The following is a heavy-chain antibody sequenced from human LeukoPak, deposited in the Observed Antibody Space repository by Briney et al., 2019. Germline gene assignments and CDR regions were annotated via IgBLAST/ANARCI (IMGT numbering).Heavy chain of an antibody. J-gene: IGHJ3*02. CDR3: AREGSWYSNDAFDI. CDR2: ISYDGSNK. CDR1: GFTFSSYA. D-gene: IGHD6-13*01. Sequence: GGSLRLSCAASGFTFSSYAMHWVRQAPGKGLEWVAVISYDGSNKYYADSVKGRFTISRDNSKNTLYLQMNSLRAEDTAVYYCAREGSWYSNDAFDIWGQGTMVTVSS. V-gene: IGHV3-30-3*01.